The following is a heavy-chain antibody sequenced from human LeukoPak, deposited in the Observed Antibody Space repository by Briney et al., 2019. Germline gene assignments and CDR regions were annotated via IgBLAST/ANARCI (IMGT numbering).Heavy chain of an antibody. CDR3: ARHPGRVPAARRSYFDY. CDR1: GGSFSGYY. V-gene: IGHV4-34*01. D-gene: IGHD2-2*01. CDR2: INHSGST. J-gene: IGHJ4*02. Sequence: SETLSLTCAVYGGSFSGYYWSWIRQPPGKGLEWIGEINHSGSTNYNPSLKSRVTISVDTSKNQFSLKLSSVTAADTAVYYCARHPGRVPAARRSYFDYWGQGTLVTVSS.